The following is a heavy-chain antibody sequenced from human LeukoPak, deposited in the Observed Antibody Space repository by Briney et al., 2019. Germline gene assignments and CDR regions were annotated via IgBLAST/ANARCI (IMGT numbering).Heavy chain of an antibody. CDR2: IYYSGST. CDR3: ARAMATILHDAFDI. CDR1: GGSISSYY. D-gene: IGHD5-24*01. V-gene: IGHV4-59*01. Sequence: SETLSLTCTVSGGSISSYYWSWIRQPPGKGLEWIGYIYYSGSTNYNPSLKSRVTISVDTSKNQFSLKLSSVTAADTAVYYCARAMATILHDAFDIWGQGTMVTVSS. J-gene: IGHJ3*02.